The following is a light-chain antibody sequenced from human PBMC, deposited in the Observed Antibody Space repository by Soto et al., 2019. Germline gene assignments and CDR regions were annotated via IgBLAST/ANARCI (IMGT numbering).Light chain of an antibody. V-gene: IGKV1-39*01. Sequence: DIQMTQSPSSLSASVGDRVTITCRPSQSIDNFLNWYQQKPGKAPNLLIYAASSLQSGVSARFSGSGSGTDFTITISSLQPEDSATDYCQQSYSLPYTFGQGTKVAI. CDR2: AAS. J-gene: IGKJ2*01. CDR3: QQSYSLPYT. CDR1: QSIDNF.